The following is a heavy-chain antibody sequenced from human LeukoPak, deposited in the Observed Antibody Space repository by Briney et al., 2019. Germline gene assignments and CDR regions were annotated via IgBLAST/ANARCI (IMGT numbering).Heavy chain of an antibody. CDR2: INHDGSDE. CDR1: GLTLINSW. J-gene: IGHJ4*02. V-gene: IGHV3-7*01. CDR3: ARDQYYYDSSGYYS. Sequence: GGSLRLSCAASGLTLINSWMNWVRQAPGKGLEWVAAINHDGSDEYYVDSVKGRFTISRDNAKNSLYLQMNSLRAEDTAVYYCARDQYYYDSSGYYSWGQGTLVTVSS. D-gene: IGHD3-22*01.